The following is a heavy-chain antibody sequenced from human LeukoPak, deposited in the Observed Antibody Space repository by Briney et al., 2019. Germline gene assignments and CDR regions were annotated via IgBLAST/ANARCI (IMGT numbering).Heavy chain of an antibody. CDR1: GYTFTGYY. Sequence: ASVKVSCKASGYTFTGYYMPWVRQAPGQGLEWMGWINPNSGGTNYAQKFQGRVTMTRDTSISTAYMELSRLRSEDTAVYYCARDEAWNYVGYYFDYWGQGTLVTVYS. V-gene: IGHV1-2*02. CDR3: ARDEAWNYVGYYFDY. D-gene: IGHD1-7*01. CDR2: INPNSGGT. J-gene: IGHJ4*02.